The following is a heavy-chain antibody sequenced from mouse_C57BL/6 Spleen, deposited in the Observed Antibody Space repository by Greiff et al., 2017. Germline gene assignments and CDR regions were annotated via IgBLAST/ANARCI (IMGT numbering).Heavy chain of an antibody. Sequence: VQLQQPGAELVMPGASVKLSCKASGYTFTSYWMHWVKQRPGQGLEWIGEIDPSDSYTNYNQKFKGKSTLTVDKSSSTAYMQLSSLTSEDSAVYYCTARGYYAMDYWGQGTSVTVSS. J-gene: IGHJ4*01. CDR1: GYTFTSYW. CDR3: TARGYYAMDY. D-gene: IGHD3-1*01. V-gene: IGHV1-69*01. CDR2: IDPSDSYT.